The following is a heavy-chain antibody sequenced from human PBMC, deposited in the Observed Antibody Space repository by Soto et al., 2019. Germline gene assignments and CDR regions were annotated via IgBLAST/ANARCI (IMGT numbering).Heavy chain of an antibody. Sequence: SETLSLTCTVSGGSISSSSYYWGWIRQPPGKGLEWIGSIYYSGSTYYNPSLKSRVTISVDTSKNQFSLKLSSVTAADTAVYYCASHETRFLEWLSIPGWFDPWGQGTLVTVSS. CDR2: IYYSGST. CDR1: GGSISSSSYY. V-gene: IGHV4-39*01. J-gene: IGHJ5*02. CDR3: ASHETRFLEWLSIPGWFDP. D-gene: IGHD3-3*01.